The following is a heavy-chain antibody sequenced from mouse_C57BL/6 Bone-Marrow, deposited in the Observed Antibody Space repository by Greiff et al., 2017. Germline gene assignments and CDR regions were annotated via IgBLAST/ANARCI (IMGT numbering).Heavy chain of an antibody. V-gene: IGHV5-9-1*02. CDR1: GFTFSSYA. J-gene: IGHJ3*01. D-gene: IGHD2-1*01. CDR2: ISSGGDYI. CDR3: TRAHYGNYVGFAY. Sequence: EVKVEESGEGLVKPGGSLKLSCAASGFTFSSYAMSWVRQTPEKRLVWVAYISSGGDYIYYADTVRVRFTISRDNARNTLYLQMSSLKSEDTAMYYCTRAHYGNYVGFAYWGQGTLVTVSA.